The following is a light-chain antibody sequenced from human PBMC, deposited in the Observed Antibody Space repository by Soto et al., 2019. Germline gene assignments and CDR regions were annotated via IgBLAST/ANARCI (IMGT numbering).Light chain of an antibody. V-gene: IGKV1-39*01. CDR3: QQSYNTPIT. CDR2: AAS. J-gene: IGKJ5*01. Sequence: DIQMTQSPSSLSATVGDRVTITCRASQSISSYLGWYQQKPGKAPKLLIYAASTLQRGVPSRFSGSGSGTDFTLTISGLEPADFATYFCQQSYNTPITFGQGTRLEIK. CDR1: QSISSY.